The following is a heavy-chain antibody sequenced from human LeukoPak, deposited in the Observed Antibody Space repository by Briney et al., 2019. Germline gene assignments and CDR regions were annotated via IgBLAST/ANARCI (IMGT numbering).Heavy chain of an antibody. CDR1: GGSISSYY. CDR3: ARWNGWYGGVYCYYYMDV. CDR2: IYTSGST. J-gene: IGHJ6*03. Sequence: SETLSLTCTVSGGSISSYYWSWIRQPAGKGLEWIGRIYTSGSTNYNPSLKSRVTMSVDTSKNQFSLKLSSVTAADTAVYYCARWNGWYGGVYCYYYMDVWGKGTTVTVSS. D-gene: IGHD6-19*01. V-gene: IGHV4-4*07.